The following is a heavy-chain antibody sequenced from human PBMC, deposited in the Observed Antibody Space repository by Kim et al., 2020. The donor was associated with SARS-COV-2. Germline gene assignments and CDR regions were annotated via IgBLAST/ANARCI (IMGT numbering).Heavy chain of an antibody. CDR2: IYTGATT. J-gene: IGHJ6*02. V-gene: IGHV3-53*01. Sequence: GGSLRLSCAASGFFVSNTYLSWVRQAPGKGLEWVSVIYTGATTYYADSVMSRFTISSENSRNTVYLQMNSLRAEDTAVYSRLGPVTANYYYGMDVWGQGTTVTVSS. D-gene: IGHD2-21*02. CDR1: GFFVSNTY. CDR3: LGPVTANYYYGMDV.